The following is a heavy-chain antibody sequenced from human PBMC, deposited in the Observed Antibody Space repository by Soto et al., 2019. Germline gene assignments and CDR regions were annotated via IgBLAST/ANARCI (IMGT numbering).Heavy chain of an antibody. CDR1: GYSFTSYR. J-gene: IGHJ6*02. CDR2: IYPGDSDT. CDR3: ARHGCSSTSCYYYYYGMDV. V-gene: IGHV5-51*01. D-gene: IGHD2-2*01. Sequence: PGESLKISCKGSGYSFTSYRIGWVRQMPGKGLEWMGIIYPGDSDTRYSPSFQGQVTISADKSISTAYLQWSSLKASDTAMYYCARHGCSSTSCYYYYYGMDVWGQGTTVTVS.